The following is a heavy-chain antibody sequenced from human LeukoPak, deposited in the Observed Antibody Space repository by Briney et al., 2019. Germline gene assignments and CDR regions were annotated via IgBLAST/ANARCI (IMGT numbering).Heavy chain of an antibody. J-gene: IGHJ4*02. CDR2: VSSTSTYI. D-gene: IGHD4-23*01. CDR1: GFTFSSYG. CDR3: ARDLDGGNSNDY. Sequence: PGGSLRLSCAASGFTFSSYGMHWVRQAPGKGLEWVSSVSSTSTYIYYADSVKGRFTISRDNAKNSLYLQMNSLRADDTAVYYCARDLDGGNSNDYWGQGTLVTVSS. V-gene: IGHV3-21*01.